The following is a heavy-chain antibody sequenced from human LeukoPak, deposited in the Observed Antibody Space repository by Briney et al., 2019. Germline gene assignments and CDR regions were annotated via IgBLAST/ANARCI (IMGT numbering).Heavy chain of an antibody. CDR1: GFTFSSYA. D-gene: IGHD3-9*01. V-gene: IGHV3-23*01. CDR3: AKDMTGYPSY. Sequence: GGSLRLSCAASGFTFSSYAMSWVRQAPGKGLECVSVISLSGDSTYYADSVKGRFTISRDNAKNTLYLQMNSLRAEDTAVYYCAKDMTGYPSYWGQGTLVTVSS. J-gene: IGHJ4*02. CDR2: ISLSGDST.